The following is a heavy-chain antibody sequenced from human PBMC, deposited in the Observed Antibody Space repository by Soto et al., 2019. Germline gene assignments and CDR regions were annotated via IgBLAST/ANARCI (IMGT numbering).Heavy chain of an antibody. D-gene: IGHD5-18*01. Sequence: ASVKVSCKASGGTFSSYAISWVRQAPGQGLEWMGGIIPIFGTANYAQKFQGRVTITADESTSTAYMELSSLRSEDTAVYYCARSGYSYGPPSNYYYGMDVWGQGTRVTVSS. J-gene: IGHJ6*02. CDR1: GGTFSSYA. CDR3: ARSGYSYGPPSNYYYGMDV. CDR2: IIPIFGTA. V-gene: IGHV1-69*13.